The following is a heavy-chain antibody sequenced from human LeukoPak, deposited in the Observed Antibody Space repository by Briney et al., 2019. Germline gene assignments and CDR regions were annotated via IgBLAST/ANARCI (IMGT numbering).Heavy chain of an antibody. V-gene: IGHV3-30*18. CDR2: ILYDGSNK. D-gene: IGHD3-22*01. CDR1: GFTFSSIG. J-gene: IGHJ4*02. Sequence: GGSLGLSCEAPGFTFSSIGMHWVGRAQGKGREWVAAILYDGSNKYYEDSVKGRLTFSREKSKNTLYLQMHSLRAEDTSVYYCAKVRRDSNCYFYFDYWGQGTLVTVSS. CDR3: AKVRRDSNCYFYFDY.